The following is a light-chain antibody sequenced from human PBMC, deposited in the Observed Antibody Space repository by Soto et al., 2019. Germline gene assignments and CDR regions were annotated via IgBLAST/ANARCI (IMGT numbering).Light chain of an antibody. Sequence: QSALTQPASVSGSPGQSIPISCTGTSSDVGGYNYVSWYQQRPGKAPKLMIYDVSNRPSGVSNRFSGSKSGNTASLTISGLQAEDEADYYCSSYTSSSTPVFGTGTKVTVL. CDR2: DVS. J-gene: IGLJ1*01. CDR1: SSDVGGYNY. CDR3: SSYTSSSTPV. V-gene: IGLV2-14*01.